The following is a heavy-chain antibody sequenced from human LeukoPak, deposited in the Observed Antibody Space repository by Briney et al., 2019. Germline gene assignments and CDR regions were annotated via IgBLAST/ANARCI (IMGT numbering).Heavy chain of an antibody. CDR1: GDSISNYY. V-gene: IGHV4-39*01. CDR3: ARQGSEVSYSGSYFDY. Sequence: SETLSLTCTVSGDSISNYYWGWIRQPPGKGLEWIGSIYYSGSTYYNPSLKSRVTISVDTSKNQFSLKLSSVTAADTAVYYCARQGSEVSYSGSYFDYWGQGTLVTVSS. J-gene: IGHJ4*02. D-gene: IGHD1-26*01. CDR2: IYYSGST.